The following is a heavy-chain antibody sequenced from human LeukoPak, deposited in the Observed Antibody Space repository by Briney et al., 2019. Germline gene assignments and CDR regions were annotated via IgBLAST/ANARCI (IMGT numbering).Heavy chain of an antibody. CDR2: ISSSSSNI. D-gene: IGHD6-6*01. Sequence: GGSLRLSCAASGFTFSSYGMSWVRQPPGKGLEWVSYISSSSSNINYADSVKGRFTISRDNAKNSLYLQMNSLRAEDTAVYYCARGGAARPDYWGQGALVTISS. J-gene: IGHJ4*02. V-gene: IGHV3-48*01. CDR1: GFTFSSYG. CDR3: ARGGAARPDY.